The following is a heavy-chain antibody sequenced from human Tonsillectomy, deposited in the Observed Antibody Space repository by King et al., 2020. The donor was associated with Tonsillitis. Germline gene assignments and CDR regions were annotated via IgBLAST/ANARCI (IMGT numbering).Heavy chain of an antibody. Sequence: PLQESGPGLVKPSETLSLTCTVSGGSISSSSYYWGWIRQPPGKGLEWIGSIYYSGSTYYNPSLKSRVAISVDTSKNQFSLKLNSMTAADTAVYYCARLPMVKSYWYFDLWGRGTLVTVSS. CDR3: ARLPMVKSYWYFDL. D-gene: IGHD4/OR15-4a*01. J-gene: IGHJ2*01. V-gene: IGHV4-39*01. CDR1: GGSISSSSYY. CDR2: IYYSGST.